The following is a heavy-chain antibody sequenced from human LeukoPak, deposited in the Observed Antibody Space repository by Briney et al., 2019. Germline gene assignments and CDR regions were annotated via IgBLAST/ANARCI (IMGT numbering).Heavy chain of an antibody. J-gene: IGHJ4*02. CDR2: ISGSGGST. V-gene: IGHV3-23*01. CDR1: GFTFSIYA. CDR3: AKTRDYYDNSGYYYYFDY. D-gene: IGHD3-22*01. Sequence: GGSLRLSCAASGFTFSIYAMSWVRQAPGKGLEWVSSISGSGGSTYYADSVKGRFTISRGNSKNTLYLQMNSLRAEDTAVYFCAKTRDYYDNSGYYYYFDYWGQGTLVTVSS.